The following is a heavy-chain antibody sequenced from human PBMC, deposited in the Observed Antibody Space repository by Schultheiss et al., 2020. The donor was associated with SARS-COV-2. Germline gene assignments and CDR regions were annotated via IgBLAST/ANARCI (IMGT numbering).Heavy chain of an antibody. Sequence: GESLKISCAASGFTFSSYAMSWVRQAPGKGLEWVSAISGSGGSTYYADSVKGRFTISRDNSKNTLYLQMNSLRAEDTAVYYCARDVVAAATSIDYWGQGTLVTVSS. D-gene: IGHD6-13*01. CDR1: GFTFSSYA. J-gene: IGHJ4*02. CDR3: ARDVVAAATSIDY. CDR2: ISGSGGST. V-gene: IGHV3-23*01.